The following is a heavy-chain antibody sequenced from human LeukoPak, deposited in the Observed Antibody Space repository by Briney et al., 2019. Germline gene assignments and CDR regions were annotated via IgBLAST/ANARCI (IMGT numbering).Heavy chain of an antibody. D-gene: IGHD1-1*01. V-gene: IGHV1-18*01. CDR3: ARDRDWNLDY. CDR1: GYTFTTYG. Sequence: ASVNVSCKASGYTFTTYGISWVRQAPGQGLEWMGWISAYSGSTNYAQNLQGRVTMTTDTSTSTAYMELRSLRSDDTASYYCARDRDWNLDYWGQGTLVTVSS. J-gene: IGHJ4*02. CDR2: ISAYSGST.